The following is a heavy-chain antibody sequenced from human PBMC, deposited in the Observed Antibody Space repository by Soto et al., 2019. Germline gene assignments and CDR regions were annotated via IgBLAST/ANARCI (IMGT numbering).Heavy chain of an antibody. CDR2: INAGNGNT. Sequence: ASVKVSCKASGYTFTSYAIHWVRQAPGQRLEWMGWINAGNGNTKYSQKFQDRVTITRDTSASTAYMELSSLRSEDTAVYDCARDLGGWPDYWGQGTLVTVSS. V-gene: IGHV1-3*01. CDR3: ARDLGGWPDY. D-gene: IGHD6-19*01. CDR1: GYTFTSYA. J-gene: IGHJ4*02.